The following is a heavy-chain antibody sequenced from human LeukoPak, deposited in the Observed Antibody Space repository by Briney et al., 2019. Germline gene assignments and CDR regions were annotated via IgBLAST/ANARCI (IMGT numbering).Heavy chain of an antibody. D-gene: IGHD3-10*01. CDR2: TWYDGSNK. Sequence: GGSLRLSCAASGFTFSSYGMHWVRQAPGKGLEWVAVTWYDGSNKYYADSVKGRFAISRDNSKNTLYLQMNSLRAEDTAVYYCAKGGGSGIYYYMDVWGKGTTVTVSS. J-gene: IGHJ6*03. CDR3: AKGGGSGIYYYMDV. V-gene: IGHV3-33*06. CDR1: GFTFSSYG.